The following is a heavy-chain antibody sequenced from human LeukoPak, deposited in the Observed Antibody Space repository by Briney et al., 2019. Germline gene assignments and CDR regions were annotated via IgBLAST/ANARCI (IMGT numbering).Heavy chain of an antibody. Sequence: GASVKVSCKASGGTFSSYAISWVRQAPGQGLEWMGRIIPILGIANYAQKLQGRVTMTTDTCTSTAYMELRSLRSDDTAVYYCARTMVRGVLYYFDYWGQGTLVTVSS. V-gene: IGHV1-69*04. CDR2: IIPILGIA. J-gene: IGHJ4*02. CDR1: GGTFSSYA. D-gene: IGHD3-10*01. CDR3: ARTMVRGVLYYFDY.